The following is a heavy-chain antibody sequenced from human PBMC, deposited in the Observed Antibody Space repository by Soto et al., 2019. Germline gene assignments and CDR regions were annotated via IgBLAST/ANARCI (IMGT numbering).Heavy chain of an antibody. D-gene: IGHD1-26*01. V-gene: IGHV1-3*01. Sequence: VASVKVSCKASGYTFTSYAMHWVRQAPGQRLEWMGWINAGNGNTKYSQKFQGRVTITRDTAASTAYMELSSLRSEDTAVYYCARTSWKWELLGPFDYWGQGTLVTVSS. CDR2: INAGNGNT. CDR1: GYTFTSYA. J-gene: IGHJ4*02. CDR3: ARTSWKWELLGPFDY.